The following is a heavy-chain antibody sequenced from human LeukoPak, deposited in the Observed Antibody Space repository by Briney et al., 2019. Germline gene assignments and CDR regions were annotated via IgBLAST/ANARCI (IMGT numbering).Heavy chain of an antibody. CDR3: ARDPTGRYSSEGYMDV. D-gene: IGHD6-19*01. J-gene: IGHJ6*03. V-gene: IGHV4-34*01. Sequence: SETLSLTCAVHGGSFSGYYWSWIRQPPGKGLEWIGEINHSGSTNYNPSLKSRVTISVDTSKNQFSLKLSSVTAADTAVYYCARDPTGRYSSEGYMDVWGKGTTVTVSS. CDR1: GGSFSGYY. CDR2: INHSGST.